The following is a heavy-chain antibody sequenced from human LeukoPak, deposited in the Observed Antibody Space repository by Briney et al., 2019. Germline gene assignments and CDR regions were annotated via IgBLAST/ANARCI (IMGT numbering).Heavy chain of an antibody. Sequence: ASVKVSCKASGYTFTSYDINWVRQATGQGLEWMGWMNPNSGNTGYAQKFQGRVTMTRNTSISTPYMELSSLRSEDTAVYYCASSSSGGGEFDYWGQGTLVTVSS. CDR3: ASSSSGGGEFDY. CDR2: MNPNSGNT. D-gene: IGHD3-16*01. V-gene: IGHV1-8*01. J-gene: IGHJ4*02. CDR1: GYTFTSYD.